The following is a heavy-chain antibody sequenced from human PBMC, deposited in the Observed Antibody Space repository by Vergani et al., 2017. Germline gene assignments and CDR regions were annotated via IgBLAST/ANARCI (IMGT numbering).Heavy chain of an antibody. Sequence: EVQLVESGGGLVKPGGSLRLSCAASGFTFSSYSMNWVRQAPGKGLEWVSAIGTAGDTYYPGSVKGRFTISRENAKNSLYLQMNSLRAGDTAVYYCARSLRRWDAFDIGGQGTMVTVSS. CDR2: IGTAGDT. V-gene: IGHV3-13*01. CDR3: ARSLRRWDAFDI. J-gene: IGHJ3*02. CDR1: GFTFSSYS. D-gene: IGHD2-15*01.